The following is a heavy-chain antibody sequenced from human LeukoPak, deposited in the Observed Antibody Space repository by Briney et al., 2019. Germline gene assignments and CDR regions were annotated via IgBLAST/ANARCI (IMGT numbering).Heavy chain of an antibody. J-gene: IGHJ6*03. V-gene: IGHV1-8*01. CDR1: GYTFTSYD. CDR2: MNPNSGNT. CDR3: ARTGFPYIAYYSYYYMDV. D-gene: IGHD3-9*01. Sequence: GASVKVSCKASGYTFTSYDINWVRQATGQGLEWMGWMNPNSGNTGYAQKFQGRVTMTRNTSISTAYMELSSLRSEDTAVYYCARTGFPYIAYYSYYYMDVWGKGPTVTVSS.